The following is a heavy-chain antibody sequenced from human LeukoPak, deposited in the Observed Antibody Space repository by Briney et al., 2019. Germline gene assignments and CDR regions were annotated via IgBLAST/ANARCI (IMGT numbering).Heavy chain of an antibody. CDR1: GGSVSNGNYY. Sequence: PSGTLSLTRTVSGGSVSNGNYYWSWIRQPPGKALEWIGYIYYTGKTYYNPSLEGRVTILVDTSRNHFSVKLSSVTAADTAVYYCARSQNYYRSGDYWSQGTLVTVSS. V-gene: IGHV4-61*03. CDR2: IYYTGKT. CDR3: ARSQNYYRSGDY. J-gene: IGHJ4*02. D-gene: IGHD3-10*01.